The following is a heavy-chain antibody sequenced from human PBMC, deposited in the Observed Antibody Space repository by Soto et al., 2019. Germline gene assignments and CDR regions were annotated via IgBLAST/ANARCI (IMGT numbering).Heavy chain of an antibody. D-gene: IGHD3-10*01. CDR3: ASQNYYGSGSYQDY. CDR1: GGSVSSGSYY. V-gene: IGHV4-61*01. CDR2: IYYSGST. J-gene: IGHJ4*02. Sequence: PSETLSLTCTVSGGSVSSGSYYWSWIRQPPGKGLEWIGYIYYSGSTNYNHSLKSRVTISVDTSKNQFSLKLSSVTAADTAVYYCASQNYYGSGSYQDYWGQGTLVTVSS.